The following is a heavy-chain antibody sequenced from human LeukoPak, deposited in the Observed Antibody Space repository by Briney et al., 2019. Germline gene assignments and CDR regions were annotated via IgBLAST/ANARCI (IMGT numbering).Heavy chain of an antibody. CDR1: GGSFSGYY. CDR2: INHSGST. D-gene: IGHD3-3*01. J-gene: IGHJ4*02. CDR3: ARGYLEKGGY. V-gene: IGHV4-34*01. Sequence: SETLSLTCAVYGGSFSGYYWSWIRQPPGKGLEWIGEINHSGSTNYNPSLKSRVTISVDTSKNQFSLKLSSVTAEDTAVYYCARGYLEKGGYWGQGTLVTVSS.